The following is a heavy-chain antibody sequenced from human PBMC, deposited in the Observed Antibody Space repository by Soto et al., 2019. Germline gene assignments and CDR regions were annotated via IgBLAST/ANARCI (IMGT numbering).Heavy chain of an antibody. D-gene: IGHD3-3*01. V-gene: IGHV4-39*01. Sequence: SDTLSLTCTVAGSSISSSIYYWGLIRQPPGKGLEWIGSIYYSGSTYYNPSLKSRVTISVDTSKNQFSLKLSSVTAADTAVYYCASRARYYDFWSGNYYYYGMDVWGQGTTVT. CDR1: GSSISSSIYY. CDR3: ASRARYYDFWSGNYYYYGMDV. J-gene: IGHJ6*02. CDR2: IYYSGST.